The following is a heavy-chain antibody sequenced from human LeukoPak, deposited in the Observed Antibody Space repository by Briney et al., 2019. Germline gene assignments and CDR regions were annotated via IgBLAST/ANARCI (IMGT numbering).Heavy chain of an antibody. CDR1: GGTFSSYA. D-gene: IGHD3-10*01. V-gene: IGHV1-69*13. CDR2: IIPIFGIA. J-gene: IGHJ6*02. CDR3: ARGQGTMVRASMDV. Sequence: GASVKVSCKASGGTFSSYAISWVRQAPGQGLEWMGGIIPIFGIANYAQKFQGRVTITADESTSTAYMELSSLRSEDTAVYYCARGQGTMVRASMDVWGQGTTVTVSS.